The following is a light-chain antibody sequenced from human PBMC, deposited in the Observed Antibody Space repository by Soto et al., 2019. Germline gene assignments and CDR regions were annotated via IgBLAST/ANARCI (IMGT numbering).Light chain of an antibody. V-gene: IGKV3-11*01. CDR1: QSVSNY. Sequence: IVLTQSPATLSLSPGARATLSCRAGQSVSNYLAWYQQKPGQAPRLLIYDTFNRATGIPARFSGSGSGKDFTLTISSLEPEDLAVYFCVQRSTWPWTSGQGTKVEIK. J-gene: IGKJ1*01. CDR3: VQRSTWPWT. CDR2: DTF.